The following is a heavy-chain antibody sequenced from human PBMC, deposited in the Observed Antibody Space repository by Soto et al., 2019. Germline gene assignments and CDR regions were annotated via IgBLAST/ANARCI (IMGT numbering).Heavy chain of an antibody. CDR2: TSYNGNNK. CDR1: GFTFSDCS. D-gene: IGHD3-10*01. J-gene: IGHJ6*02. V-gene: IGHV3-30*18. CDR3: AKDIKCEDFTYGYFYYGMDV. Sequence: QVQLVESGGGVVQPGGSLRLSCAASGFTFSDCSMHWVCQAPGKGLEWVASTSYNGNNKYYGDSVKGRFTISRDNSKNTLHLQMITLRPEDTAVYYCAKDIKCEDFTYGYFYYGMDVWGQGTTVTVSS.